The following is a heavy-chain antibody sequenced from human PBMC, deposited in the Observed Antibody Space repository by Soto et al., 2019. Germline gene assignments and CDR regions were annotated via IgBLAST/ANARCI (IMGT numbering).Heavy chain of an antibody. CDR1: GYTFTSYG. V-gene: IGHV1-18*04. CDR2: ISAYNGNT. J-gene: IGHJ6*02. D-gene: IGHD6-19*01. Sequence: QVQLVQSGAEVKKPGASVKVSCKASGYTFTSYGISWVRQAPGQGLEWMGWISAYNGNTNSAQKLQGRVTMTTDTSTSTAYMELRSLRADDTAVYYCARDGNRYSSGWTIYYYYGMDVWGQGTTVTVSS. CDR3: ARDGNRYSSGWTIYYYYGMDV.